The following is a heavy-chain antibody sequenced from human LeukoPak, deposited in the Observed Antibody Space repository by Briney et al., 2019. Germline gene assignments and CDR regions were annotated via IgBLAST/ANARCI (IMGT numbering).Heavy chain of an antibody. V-gene: IGHV4-61*01. CDR2: IYYSGTV. Sequence: PSETLSLTCTVSGGSVSSGSYYWSWIRQPPGKGLEWIGYIYYSGTVYYNPSLRSRVSISVDTSKNQFSLRLSSVTVADTAVYYCARLGMAASYFYDSSGDKFDYWGQGTLVTVSS. J-gene: IGHJ4*02. CDR3: ARLGMAASYFYDSSGDKFDY. CDR1: GGSVSSGSYY. D-gene: IGHD3-22*01.